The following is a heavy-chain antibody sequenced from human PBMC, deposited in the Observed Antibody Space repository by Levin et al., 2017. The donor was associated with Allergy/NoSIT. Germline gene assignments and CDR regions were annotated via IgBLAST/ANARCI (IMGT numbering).Heavy chain of an antibody. J-gene: IGHJ3*02. CDR2: IKQDGSEK. Sequence: GESLKISCAASGFTFSSYWMSWVRQAPGKGLEWVANIKQDGSEKYYVDSVKGRFTISRDNAKNSLYLQMNSLRAEDTAVYYCARCRGSGWYNAFDIWGQGTMVTVSS. D-gene: IGHD6-19*01. CDR1: GFTFSSYW. V-gene: IGHV3-7*01. CDR3: ARCRGSGWYNAFDI.